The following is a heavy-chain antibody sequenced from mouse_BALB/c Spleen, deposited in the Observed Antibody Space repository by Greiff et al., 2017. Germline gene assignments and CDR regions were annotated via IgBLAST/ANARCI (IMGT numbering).Heavy chain of an antibody. V-gene: IGHV3-2*02. D-gene: IGHD2-1*01. J-gene: IGHJ4*01. CDR3: ARNCYAMDY. CDR2: ISYSGST. CDR1: GYSITSDYA. Sequence: EVQLQQSGPGLVKPSQSLSLTCTVTGYSITSDYAWNWIRQFPGNKLEWMGYISYSGSTSYNPSLKSRISITRDTSKNQFFLQLNSVTTEDTATCYCARNCYAMDYWGQGTSVTVSA.